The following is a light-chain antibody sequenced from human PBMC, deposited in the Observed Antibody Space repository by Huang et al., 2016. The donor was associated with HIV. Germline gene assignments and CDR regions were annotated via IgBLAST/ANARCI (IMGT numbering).Light chain of an antibody. V-gene: IGKV1-12*01. CDR2: SAS. Sequence: DIQMTQSPSSVSASEGDTVTITCRASQDISIWLAWYQQKPREAPTLLIHSASILVSGVPSRFIGSGSGTKFSLTINGLRPDDFATYYGLQADICPRSFGQGTRLDIQ. CDR3: LQADICPRS. J-gene: IGKJ5*01. CDR1: QDISIW.